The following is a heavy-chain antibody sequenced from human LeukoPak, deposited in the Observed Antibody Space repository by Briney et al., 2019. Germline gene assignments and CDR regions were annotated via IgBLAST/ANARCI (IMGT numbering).Heavy chain of an antibody. CDR3: ARQTGSGLFILP. J-gene: IGHJ4*02. D-gene: IGHD3/OR15-3a*01. CDR1: KGSISSDTYF. V-gene: IGHV4-61*02. Sequence: SETLSLTCTVSKGSISSDTYFWSSIRQPAGKGLEWIGRMSSSGISTYSPSLKSRVTISIDTSRNQFSMNLNSVTAADTAVYYCARQTGSGLFILPGGQGTLVTVSS. CDR2: MSSSGIS.